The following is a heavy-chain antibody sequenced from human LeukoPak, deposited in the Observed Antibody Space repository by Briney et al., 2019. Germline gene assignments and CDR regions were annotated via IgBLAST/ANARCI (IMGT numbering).Heavy chain of an antibody. D-gene: IGHD3-10*01. Sequence: PGGSLRLSCAASGFTSSSYAMSWVRQAPGKGLEWVSAISGSGGSTYYADSVKGRFTISRDNSINTLYLQMSSLKAEDAAVYYCAKSGSLSGSGRLGMDVWGQGTTVTVSS. V-gene: IGHV3-23*01. J-gene: IGHJ6*02. CDR3: AKSGSLSGSGRLGMDV. CDR1: GFTSSSYA. CDR2: ISGSGGST.